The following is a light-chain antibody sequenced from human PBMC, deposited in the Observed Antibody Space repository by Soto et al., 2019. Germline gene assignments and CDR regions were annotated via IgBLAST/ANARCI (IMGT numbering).Light chain of an antibody. CDR1: QSISSSY. V-gene: IGKV3-20*01. J-gene: IGKJ3*01. Sequence: EIVLTQSPGTLSLSPGERATLSCRASQSISSSYLAWYQQKPGQAPRLLVYGASGRATGIPDRFSGSGSGTDFTLTISRLEPEDCAVYYCQQYGSSRFTFGPGTKVDIK. CDR2: GAS. CDR3: QQYGSSRFT.